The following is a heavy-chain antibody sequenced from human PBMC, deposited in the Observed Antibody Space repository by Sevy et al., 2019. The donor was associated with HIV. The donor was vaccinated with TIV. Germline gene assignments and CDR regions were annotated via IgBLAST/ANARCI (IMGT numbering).Heavy chain of an antibody. CDR3: ARDSGYCLNGVCHASVMDV. J-gene: IGHJ6*02. CDR1: GFTINSYA. D-gene: IGHD2-8*01. CDR2: ISYDGSHE. Sequence: GGSLRLSCAVSGFTINSYAVNWVRQAPGKGLGWVAGISYDGSHEYYADSVKGRFTISRDSSKNTLYLQMNSLRPEDTAVYYCARDSGYCLNGVCHASVMDVWGPGTTVTLSS. V-gene: IGHV3-30-3*01.